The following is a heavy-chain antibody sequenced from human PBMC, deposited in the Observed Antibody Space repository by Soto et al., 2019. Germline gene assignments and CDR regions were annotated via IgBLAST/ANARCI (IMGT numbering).Heavy chain of an antibody. D-gene: IGHD6-19*01. CDR2: INAGNGNT. CDR1: GYTFTSYA. V-gene: IGHV1-3*01. J-gene: IGHJ4*02. CDR3: ARYHSSGWYGGYFDY. Sequence: ASVKVSCKASGYTFTSYAMHWVRQAPGQRLEWMGWINAGNGNTKYSQKFQGRVTITRDTSASTAYMELSSLRSEDTAVYYCARYHSSGWYGGYFDYRGQGTLVTVSS.